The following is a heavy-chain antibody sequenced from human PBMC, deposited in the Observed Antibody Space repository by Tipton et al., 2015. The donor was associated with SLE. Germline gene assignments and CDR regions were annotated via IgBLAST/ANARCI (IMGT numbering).Heavy chain of an antibody. J-gene: IGHJ3*02. CDR3: AGVSRDAFEI. CDR2: INHSGST. CDR1: GGSFSGYY. V-gene: IGHV4-34*01. Sequence: TLSLTRAVYGGSFSGYYWSWIRQPPGKGLEWIGEINHSGSTNYNPSLKSRVTISVDTSKNQFSLKLSSVTAADTAVYYCAGVSRDAFEIWGQGTMVTVSS. D-gene: IGHD5/OR15-5a*01.